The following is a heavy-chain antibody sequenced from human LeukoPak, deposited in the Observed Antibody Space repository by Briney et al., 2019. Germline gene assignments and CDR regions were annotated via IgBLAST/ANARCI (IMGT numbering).Heavy chain of an antibody. CDR3: AKDGEYSYGYGFDY. CDR1: GFTFSSNY. D-gene: IGHD5-18*01. V-gene: IGHV3-53*01. J-gene: IGHJ4*02. CDR2: IYGGGST. Sequence: PGGSLRLSCAASGFTFSSNYMSWVRQAPGKGLEWVSVIYGGGSTYYADSVKGRFTISRDNSKNTLYLQMNSLRAEDTAAYYCAKDGEYSYGYGFDYWGQGTLVTVSS.